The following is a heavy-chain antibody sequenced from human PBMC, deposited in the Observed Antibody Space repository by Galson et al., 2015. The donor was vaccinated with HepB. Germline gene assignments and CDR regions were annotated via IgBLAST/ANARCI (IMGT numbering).Heavy chain of an antibody. CDR1: GYTFTGYY. CDR3: AREHYDYVWGSYRSPYYFDY. J-gene: IGHJ4*02. V-gene: IGHV1-2*02. CDR2: INPNSGGT. Sequence: SVKVSCKASGYTFTGYYMHWVRQAPGQGLEWMGWINPNSGGTNYAQKFQGRVTMTRDTSISTAYMELSRLRSDDTAVYYCAREHYDYVWGSYRSPYYFDYWGQGTLVTVSS. D-gene: IGHD3-16*02.